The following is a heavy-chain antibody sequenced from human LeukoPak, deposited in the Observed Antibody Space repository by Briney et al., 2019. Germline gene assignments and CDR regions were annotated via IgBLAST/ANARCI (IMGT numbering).Heavy chain of an antibody. CDR3: ASLPYCSSTSCPFPY. J-gene: IGHJ4*02. CDR2: ISYDGSNK. CDR1: GFTFSSYA. V-gene: IGHV3-30-3*01. Sequence: GGSLRLSCAASGFTFSSYAMHWVRQAPGKGLEWVAVISYDGSNKYYADSVKGRFTISRDNSKNTLYLQMNSLRAEDTAVYYCASLPYCSSTSCPFPYWGQGTLVTVSS. D-gene: IGHD2-2*01.